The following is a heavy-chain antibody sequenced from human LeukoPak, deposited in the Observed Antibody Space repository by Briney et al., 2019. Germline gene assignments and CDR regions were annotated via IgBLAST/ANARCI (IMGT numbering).Heavy chain of an antibody. D-gene: IGHD6-25*01. CDR2: TYWNDDE. Sequence: SGPTLVNPTQTLTLTCSFSGFSLSTSGVVVGWIRQPPGGALEWLAVTYWNDDERYSPSLKSRLTITRDTSKNQVVLTMTNMDPVDTATYYCAHGVVAAGNRHFDYWGQGTLVTVFS. J-gene: IGHJ4*02. CDR3: AHGVVAAGNRHFDY. V-gene: IGHV2-5*01. CDR1: GFSLSTSGVV.